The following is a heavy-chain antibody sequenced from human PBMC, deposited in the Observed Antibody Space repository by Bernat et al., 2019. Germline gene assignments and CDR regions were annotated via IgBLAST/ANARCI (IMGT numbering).Heavy chain of an antibody. J-gene: IGHJ6*02. CDR3: TRAPRGRGSGCTYGMDV. CDR2: ISYDGNNR. D-gene: IGHD2-8*01. V-gene: IGHV3-30-3*01. CDR1: GFSFSDYA. Sequence: VQLVESGGGLVQPGGSLRLSCAASGFSFSDYAMHWVRQGPGKGLAWVALISYDGNNRNYEDSVKGRFTISRDNSENTVDLQMNSLRVEDTAVYYFTRAPRGRGSGCTYGMDVWGQGTTVTVSS.